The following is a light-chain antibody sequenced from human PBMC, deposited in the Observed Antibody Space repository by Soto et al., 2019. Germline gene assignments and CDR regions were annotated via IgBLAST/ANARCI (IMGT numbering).Light chain of an antibody. CDR2: GAS. Sequence: EIVLTQSPGTLSLSPGERATLSCRASQSVSSAYLAWYQQIPGQAPRLLIYGASSRATGIPDRFSGSGAGTDLALTISRLEPEDFAVYYCQQSGSSFYTFGQGTKLEIK. J-gene: IGKJ2*01. CDR3: QQSGSSFYT. CDR1: QSVSSAY. V-gene: IGKV3-20*01.